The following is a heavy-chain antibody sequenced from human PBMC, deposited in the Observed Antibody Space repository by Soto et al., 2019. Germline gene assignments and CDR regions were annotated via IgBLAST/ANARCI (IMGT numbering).Heavy chain of an antibody. CDR3: YYYYGMDV. V-gene: IGHV3-23*01. CDR2: ISGSGGST. J-gene: IGHJ6*02. CDR1: GFTFSSYA. Sequence: EVQLLESGGGLVQPGGSLRLSCAASGFTFSSYAMSWVRQAPGKGLEWVSAISGSGGSTYYTDSVKGRFTISRDNSKNTLYLQMNSLRAEDTAVYYGYYYYGMDVWGQGTTVTVSS.